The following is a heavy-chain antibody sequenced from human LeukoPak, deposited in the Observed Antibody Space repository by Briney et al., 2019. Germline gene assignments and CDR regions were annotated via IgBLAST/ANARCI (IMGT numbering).Heavy chain of an antibody. CDR2: TYYRSKWYY. Sequence: SQTLSLTCAISGDSVSSNSASWNWIRQSPSRGLEWLGRTYYRSKWYYDYTLSVKSRIIINPDTSKNQFSLHLNSVTPENTAVYYCARESDRIGFDFDYWGQGTLVTVSS. CDR1: GDSVSSNSAS. V-gene: IGHV6-1*01. D-gene: IGHD6-19*01. CDR3: ARESDRIGFDFDY. J-gene: IGHJ4*02.